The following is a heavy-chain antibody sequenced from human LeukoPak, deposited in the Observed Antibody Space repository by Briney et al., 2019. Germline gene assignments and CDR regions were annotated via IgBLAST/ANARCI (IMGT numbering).Heavy chain of an antibody. D-gene: IGHD1-1*01. V-gene: IGHV3-48*04. CDR3: ATDSPETAAFDY. Sequence: GGSLRLSCAASGFSFSTYSMNWVRDAPGKGLEGVSYIVGSSSTKYYADSVKGRFPISRDNAQNSLYLQMDSLRAEDTAVYYCATDSPETAAFDYWGQGTLVTVSS. CDR2: IVGSSSTK. J-gene: IGHJ4*02. CDR1: GFSFSTYS.